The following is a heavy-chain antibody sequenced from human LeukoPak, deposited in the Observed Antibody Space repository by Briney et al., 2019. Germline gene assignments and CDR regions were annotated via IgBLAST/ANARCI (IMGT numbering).Heavy chain of an antibody. CDR3: AKWGYYFDSSAYVAPTDDS. CDR1: GGSISTYY. Sequence: SETLSLNCTVSGGSISTYYWTCARQPPGKGLEWIGYITYNGRTDYKPSLKSRVTISLDTSKNQFSLKLSYVTAADTAVYYCAKWGYYFDSSAYVAPTDDSWGQGTLVTVSS. J-gene: IGHJ4*02. CDR2: ITYNGRT. D-gene: IGHD3-22*01. V-gene: IGHV4-59*01.